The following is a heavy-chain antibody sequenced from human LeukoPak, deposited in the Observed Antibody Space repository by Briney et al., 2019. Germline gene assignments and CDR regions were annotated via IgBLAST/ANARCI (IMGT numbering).Heavy chain of an antibody. Sequence: GGSLRPSCAASGFTFSSYAMSWVRQAPGKGLEWVSAISGSGGSTYYADSVKGRFTISRDNSKNTLYLQMNSLRAEDTAVYYCAPSGGYDFWSGYPHFDYWGQGTLVTVSS. V-gene: IGHV3-23*01. J-gene: IGHJ4*02. D-gene: IGHD3-3*01. CDR2: ISGSGGST. CDR1: GFTFSSYA. CDR3: APSGGYDFWSGYPHFDY.